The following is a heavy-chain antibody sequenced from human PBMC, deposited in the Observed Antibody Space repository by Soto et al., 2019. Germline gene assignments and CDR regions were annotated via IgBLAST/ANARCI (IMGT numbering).Heavy chain of an antibody. CDR2: ISGRGVDT. Sequence: EVQLLESGGGFVQPGGSLRLSCAASGFSFSSLAMSWVRQAPGKGLEWVSSISGRGVDTLYADSVKGRFTISRDNSRNPLYAQVSVLRADDRAVYYFGKDRTDATLFVYWGQVTLVTVS. CDR3: GKDRTDATLFVY. J-gene: IGHJ4*02. CDR1: GFSFSSLA. V-gene: IGHV3-23*01.